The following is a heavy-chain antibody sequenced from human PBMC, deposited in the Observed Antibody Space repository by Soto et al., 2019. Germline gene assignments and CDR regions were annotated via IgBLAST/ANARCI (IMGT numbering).Heavy chain of an antibody. CDR1: GFSFRTTC. CDR3: ATGSPFSGSVFDY. J-gene: IGHJ4*02. Sequence: EVQLVESGGGLVKPGGSLRLSCAASGFSFRTTCMAWGRQSPGKGLEWVGRIKSKAAGETTDYAGPVKGRFTITRDDSKDTLYLHMDSLETGDTAVYYCATGSPFSGSVFDYWGQGTLVTVSS. V-gene: IGHV3-15*05. CDR2: IKSKAAGETT. D-gene: IGHD1-26*01.